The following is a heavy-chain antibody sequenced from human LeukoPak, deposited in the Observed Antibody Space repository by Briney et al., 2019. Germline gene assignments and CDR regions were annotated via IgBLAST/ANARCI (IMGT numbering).Heavy chain of an antibody. CDR2: IYYSGST. CDR3: AGGYSSSNFDY. CDR1: GGSISSSSYH. D-gene: IGHD6-6*01. Sequence: SETLSLTCTVSGGSISSSSYHWGWIRQPPGKGLEWIGTIYYSGSTYYNPSLKSRVTISVDTSKNQFSLKLSSVTAADTAVYYCAGGYSSSNFDYWGQGTLVTVSS. J-gene: IGHJ4*02. V-gene: IGHV4-39*07.